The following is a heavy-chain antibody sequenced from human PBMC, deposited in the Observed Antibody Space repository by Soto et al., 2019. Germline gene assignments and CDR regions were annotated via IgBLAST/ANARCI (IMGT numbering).Heavy chain of an antibody. D-gene: IGHD6-19*01. J-gene: IGHJ5*02. CDR1: GFTFSDYA. CDR2: ISWNSGTI. Sequence: EVQLVESGGGLVQPGRSLRLSCAASGFTFSDYAMHWVRQAPGKGLEWVSGISWNSGTIDYTDSVKGRFTISRDNAKNSLYLQMNSLRAEDTALYYCAKAPVAVAGHANWFDPWGQGTLVTVSS. V-gene: IGHV3-9*01. CDR3: AKAPVAVAGHANWFDP.